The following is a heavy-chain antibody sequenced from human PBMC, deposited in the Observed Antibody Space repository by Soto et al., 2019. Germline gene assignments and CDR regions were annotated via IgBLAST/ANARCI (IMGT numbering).Heavy chain of an antibody. CDR1: GGSISRYY. V-gene: IGHV4-34*01. D-gene: IGHD2-15*01. CDR3: ARARGGYIGY. Sequence: SETRPLTCTLSGGSISRYYWNSYRQPRVTGLESIGEINHSGSTNYNPSLNSRVTISVDTSKNQFSLTLSSVTAADTAVYYCARARGGYIGYWGQGTLVTVSS. CDR2: INHSGST. J-gene: IGHJ4*02.